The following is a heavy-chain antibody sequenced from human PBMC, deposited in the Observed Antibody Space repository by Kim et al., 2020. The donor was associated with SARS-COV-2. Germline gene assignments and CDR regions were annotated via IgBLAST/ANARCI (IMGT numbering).Heavy chain of an antibody. V-gene: IGHV1-69*13. CDR3: ARDTPRGDGYNSGWFDP. CDR2: IIPIFGTA. D-gene: IGHD5-12*01. CDR1: GGTFSSYA. Sequence: SVKVSCKASGGTFSSYAISWVRQAPGQGLEWMGGIIPIFGTANYAQKFQGRVTITADESTSTAYMELSSLRSEDTAVYYCARDTPRGDGYNSGWFDPWGQGTLVTVSS. J-gene: IGHJ5*02.